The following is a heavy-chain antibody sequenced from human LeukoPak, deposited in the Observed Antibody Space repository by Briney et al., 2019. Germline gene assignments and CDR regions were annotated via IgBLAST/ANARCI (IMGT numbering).Heavy chain of an antibody. D-gene: IGHD3-10*01. J-gene: IGHJ4*02. CDR3: TKRGGYETMAAFDY. V-gene: IGHV3-53*01. CDR2: IFSGGST. CDR1: GFAVSSNY. Sequence: GGSLRLSCAASGFAVSSNYMNWVRQAPGKGLEWVSVIFSGGSTYYADSVRGRFTLSRDNSKNTLFLQMSSLRAEDSAVYYCTKRGGYETMAAFDYWGQGTLVTVSS.